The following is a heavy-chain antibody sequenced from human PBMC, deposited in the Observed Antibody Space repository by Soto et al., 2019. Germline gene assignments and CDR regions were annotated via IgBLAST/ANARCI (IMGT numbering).Heavy chain of an antibody. CDR1: GGTFSSYA. V-gene: IGHV1-69*01. D-gene: IGHD3-22*01. Sequence: QVQLVQSGAEVKKPGSSVKVSCKASGGTFSSYAISWVRQAPGQGLEWMGGIIPIFGTANYAPKFQGRVTITADESTSTAYMELSSLRSEATAVYYCAREGASGSHIGYWGQGTLVTVSS. CDR3: AREGASGSHIGY. CDR2: IIPIFGTA. J-gene: IGHJ4*02.